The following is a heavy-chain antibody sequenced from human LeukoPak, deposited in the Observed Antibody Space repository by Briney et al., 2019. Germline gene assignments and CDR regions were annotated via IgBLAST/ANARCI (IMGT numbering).Heavy chain of an antibody. D-gene: IGHD3-22*01. CDR2: IYYSGST. CDR1: GGSISSSSYY. V-gene: IGHV4-39*01. Sequence: SETLSLTCTVSGGSISSSSYYWGWIRQPPGKGLEWIGSIYYSGSTYYNPSLKSRVTISVDTSKNQFSLKLSSVTAADTAVYYCARNDYYDSSGYYPNWFDPWGQGTLVTVSS. CDR3: ARNDYYDSSGYYPNWFDP. J-gene: IGHJ5*02.